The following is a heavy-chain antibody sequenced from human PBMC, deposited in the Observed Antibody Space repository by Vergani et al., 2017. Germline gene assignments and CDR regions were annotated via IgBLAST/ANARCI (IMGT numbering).Heavy chain of an antibody. D-gene: IGHD3-3*01. CDR3: ARXVRFLEWRGSTFDY. CDR1: GFTFSSYG. CDR2: IWYDGNNK. Sequence: QVQLVESGGGVVQPGRSLRLSCAASGFTFSSYGMHWVRQAPGKGLEWVAVIWYDGNNKYYADSVKGRFTISRDNSKNTMYLQMNSLRAEDTAVYYCARXVRFLEWRGSTFDYWGQGTLVTVSS. J-gene: IGHJ4*02. V-gene: IGHV3-33*01.